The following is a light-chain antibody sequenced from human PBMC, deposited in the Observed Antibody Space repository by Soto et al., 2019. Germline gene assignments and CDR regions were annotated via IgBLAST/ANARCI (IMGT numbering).Light chain of an antibody. CDR3: QQYTCLWT. CDR1: RSLQTW. J-gene: IGKJ1*01. V-gene: IGKV1-5*03. CDR2: QAS. Sequence: IQMTQSPSTLSASVGDRVTITCRASRSLQTWLAWYQQKPGKVPKLLIYQASSLQNGVPARFIGSGSGTEFTLTICSLQPDDVATYYCQQYTCLWTFGPGTKVEIK.